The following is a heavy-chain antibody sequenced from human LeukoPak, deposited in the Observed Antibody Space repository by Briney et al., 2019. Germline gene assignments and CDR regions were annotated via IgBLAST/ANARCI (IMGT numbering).Heavy chain of an antibody. CDR1: GFSFSSYS. J-gene: IGHJ6*03. Sequence: GGSLRLSCAASGFSFSSYSMNWVRQAPGKGLEWVSSITSRSSYINYADSATGRFTISRDNAKNSVYLQMNSLRAEDTAVYYCARVLLGATTINYYYYYMDVWGKGTTVPVSS. D-gene: IGHD1-26*01. V-gene: IGHV3-21*01. CDR3: ARVLLGATTINYYYYYMDV. CDR2: ITSRSSYI.